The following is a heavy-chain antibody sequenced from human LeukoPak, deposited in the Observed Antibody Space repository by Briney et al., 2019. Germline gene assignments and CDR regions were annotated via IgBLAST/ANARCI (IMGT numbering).Heavy chain of an antibody. CDR3: AKDLPGITIFGALHY. J-gene: IGHJ4*02. CDR1: GFTFSDCV. V-gene: IGHV3-23*01. Sequence: GGSLRLSCAASGFTFSDCVMSWLRQAPGKGLEWVSTITAGGGSTYYGDSVKGRFTISRDNSKNTLYLQLDSLRADDTAVYYCAKDLPGITIFGALHYWGQGALVTVS. D-gene: IGHD3-3*01. CDR2: ITAGGGST.